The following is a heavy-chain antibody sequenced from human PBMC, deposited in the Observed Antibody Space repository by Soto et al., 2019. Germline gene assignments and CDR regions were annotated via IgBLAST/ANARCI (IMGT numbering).Heavy chain of an antibody. CDR1: GFTFSSYG. Sequence: QVQLVESGGGAVQPGRSLRLSCAASGFTFSSYGIHWVRQAPGKGPEWVAVIWYDGTKKYYADSVKGRFTISRDNSKNTVYLQMNSLRAEDTAVYYCAREVPFGGKGYLDYWGQGTLVTVPS. D-gene: IGHD2-15*01. V-gene: IGHV3-33*01. J-gene: IGHJ4*02. CDR2: IWYDGTKK. CDR3: AREVPFGGKGYLDY.